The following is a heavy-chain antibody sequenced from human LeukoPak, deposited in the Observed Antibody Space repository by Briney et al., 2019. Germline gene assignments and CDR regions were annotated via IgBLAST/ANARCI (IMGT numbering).Heavy chain of an antibody. D-gene: IGHD2-15*01. CDR1: GYTFTSYG. CDR2: ISAYNGNT. CDR3: ARRGVGSGYCSGGSCQTVASEWYYYYYMDV. V-gene: IGHV1-18*01. J-gene: IGHJ6*03. Sequence: GASVKVSCKASGYTFTSYGISWVRQAPGQGLEWMGWISAYNGNTNYAQKLQGRVTMTADTSTSTAYMELRSLRSDDTAVYYCARRGVGSGYCSGGSCQTVASEWYYYYYMDVWGKGTTVTVSS.